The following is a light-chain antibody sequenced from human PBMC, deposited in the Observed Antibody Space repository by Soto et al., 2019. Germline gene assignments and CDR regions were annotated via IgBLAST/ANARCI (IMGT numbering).Light chain of an antibody. CDR1: ESVSSD. J-gene: IGKJ1*01. V-gene: IGKV3-15*01. Sequence: EIVMTQSPATLSVSPGERATLYCRASESVSSDLAWYQQKPGQPPRLLIYGASTRATGVPARFIGSGSGTDFTLTINSLQSEDFAVYYCQQFNSWPPWAFGQGTKVEF. CDR2: GAS. CDR3: QQFNSWPPWA.